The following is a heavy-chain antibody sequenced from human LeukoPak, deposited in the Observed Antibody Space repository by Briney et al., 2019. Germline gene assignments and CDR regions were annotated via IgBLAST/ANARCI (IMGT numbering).Heavy chain of an antibody. D-gene: IGHD2-8*02. J-gene: IGHJ4*02. V-gene: IGHV4-59*01. CDR1: GGSLSNYY. CDR2: IYYTGST. CDR3: ARWDYYTRGYFDY. Sequence: PSETLSLTCTVSGGSLSNYYWSWIRQPPGQGLEWIGYIYYTGSTHYNPSLKSRVTISLDTSKNQFSLRLTSVTAADSAMYYCARWDYYTRGYFDYWGQGTPVTVSS.